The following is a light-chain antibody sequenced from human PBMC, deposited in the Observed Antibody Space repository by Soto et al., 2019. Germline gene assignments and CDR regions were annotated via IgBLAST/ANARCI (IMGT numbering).Light chain of an antibody. J-gene: IGLJ3*02. CDR1: SSDVGGHNS. Sequence: QSVLTQPASVSGSPGQSITISCTGTSSDVGGHNSVSWYQQHPGKAPKLLIYEVNNRPSGVSYRFSGSKSGNTASLTISGLQAEDEADYYCSSYTNNQRVFGGGTKLTVL. CDR2: EVN. CDR3: SSYTNNQRV. V-gene: IGLV2-14*03.